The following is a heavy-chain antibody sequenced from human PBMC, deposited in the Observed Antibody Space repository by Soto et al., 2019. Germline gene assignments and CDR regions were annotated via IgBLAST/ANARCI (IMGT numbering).Heavy chain of an antibody. CDR2: INPTDGSV. J-gene: IGHJ5*02. D-gene: IGHD3-3*01. Sequence: QVQLVQSGAEVKKPGASVKVSCTASGYTFKSFYMHWVRQAPGQGLEWIGMINPTDGSVSFAQKFQERVTLTTDRPTSTVYMELSSLTREDTAVYFCARDFGRHGAVDTTGWFDPWGKGTLVTVSS. CDR1: GYTFKSFY. V-gene: IGHV1-46*02. CDR3: ARDFGRHGAVDTTGWFDP.